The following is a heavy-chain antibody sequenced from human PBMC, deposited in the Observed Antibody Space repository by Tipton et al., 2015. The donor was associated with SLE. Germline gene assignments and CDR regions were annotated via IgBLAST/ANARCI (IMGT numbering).Heavy chain of an antibody. Sequence: TLSLTCSVFGYSITSGYYWGWIRQPPGKALEWIGSIHHKGNTYYNPSLKSPVTISADTSKNQFSLRLTSVSAADTSVYYCARDEDSCTTTSCSWLYWGQGKLVSVPS. V-gene: IGHV4-38-2*02. CDR2: IHHKGNT. D-gene: IGHD2-2*01. CDR1: GYSITSGYY. CDR3: ARDEDSCTTTSCSWLY. J-gene: IGHJ4*02.